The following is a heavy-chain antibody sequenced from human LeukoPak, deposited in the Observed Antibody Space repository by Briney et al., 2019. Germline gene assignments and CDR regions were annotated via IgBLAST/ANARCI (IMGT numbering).Heavy chain of an antibody. J-gene: IGHJ3*01. Sequence: GGSLRLSCAASGFTFGDHFMDWVRQAPGKGLEWVGRIRKKRNSYTTEYAASVKGRFTVSRGDSKNSLFLQMNSLQTDDTAVYYCARVSAMTGPTDALDFWGQGTKVTVSS. CDR2: IRKKRNSYTT. CDR3: ARVSAMTGPTDALDF. V-gene: IGHV3-72*01. D-gene: IGHD3-9*01. CDR1: GFTFGDHF.